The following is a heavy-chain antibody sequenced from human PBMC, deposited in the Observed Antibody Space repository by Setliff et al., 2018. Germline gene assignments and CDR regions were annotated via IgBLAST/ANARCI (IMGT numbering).Heavy chain of an antibody. CDR1: GFTFSSYS. J-gene: IGHJ4*02. V-gene: IGHV3-48*01. Sequence: GESLKISCAASGFTFSSYSMNWVRQAPGKGLEWVPYISSSSSTIYYADSVKGRFTISRDNAKNSLYLQMNSLRAEDTAVYYCAREWGSLGYYFDYWGQGTLVTVSS. D-gene: IGHD7-27*01. CDR3: AREWGSLGYYFDY. CDR2: ISSSSSTI.